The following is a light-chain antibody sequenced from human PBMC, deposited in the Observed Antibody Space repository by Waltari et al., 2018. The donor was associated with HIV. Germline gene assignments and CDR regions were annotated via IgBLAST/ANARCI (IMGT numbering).Light chain of an antibody. CDR1: RLESSS. Sequence: SYDLTQPPSVSVSPGQTASIACSGDRLESSSVCWYQQKPGQSPVLVIFQDGKRPSGIPERFSGSNSGNTATLTNSGPQAMDEADYYCQAWDSSSGGVFGGGTRLTVL. CDR2: QDG. J-gene: IGLJ3*02. CDR3: QAWDSSSGGV. V-gene: IGLV3-1*01.